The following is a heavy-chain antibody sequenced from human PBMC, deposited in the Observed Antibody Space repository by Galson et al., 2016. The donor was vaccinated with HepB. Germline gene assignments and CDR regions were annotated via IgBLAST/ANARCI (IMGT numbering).Heavy chain of an antibody. V-gene: IGHV3-74*01. CDR1: GFTFSTYW. CDR2: INSDGSST. Sequence: SPRLSRAPSGFTFSTYWTHWVRQAPGKGLVYVSRINSDGSSTTYADSVKGRFTISRDNAKNTLYLQMNSLRAEDTALYYCARGDLRGAARPEVAYWGQGTLVTVSS. D-gene: IGHD6-6*01. J-gene: IGHJ4*02. CDR3: ARGDLRGAARPEVAY.